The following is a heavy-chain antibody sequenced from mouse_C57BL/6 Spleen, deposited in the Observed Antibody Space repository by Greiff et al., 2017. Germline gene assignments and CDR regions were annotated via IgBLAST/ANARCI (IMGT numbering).Heavy chain of an antibody. J-gene: IGHJ4*01. V-gene: IGHV1-69*01. CDR3: ARRGEQKRYALDD. Sequence: VHVKQSGAELVMPGASVKLSCKASGYTFTSYCMPWVQQRPGQGLEWIGEIDPSDGYTNYHQKFKGKSTLSVDKSSSTDYMQLSSLTSEDSAVYYSARRGEQKRYALDDWGQGTSVTVSS. CDR2: IDPSDGYT. CDR1: GYTFTSYC.